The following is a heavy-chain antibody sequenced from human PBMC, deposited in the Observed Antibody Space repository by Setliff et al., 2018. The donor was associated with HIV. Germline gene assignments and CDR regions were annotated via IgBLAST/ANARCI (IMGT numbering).Heavy chain of an antibody. CDR2: IYYSGST. CDR1: AGSIRSSTYY. Sequence: PSETLSLPCTVSAGSIRSSTYYWAWIRQPPGKGLEWIGTIYYSGSTYYNPSLKSRATISVDMSKNQFSLRLSSETAADTAVYYCIIAYSSGWLAPMGFDSWGQGTLVTVSS. D-gene: IGHD6-19*01. J-gene: IGHJ4*02. CDR3: IIAYSSGWLAPMGFDS. V-gene: IGHV4-39*01.